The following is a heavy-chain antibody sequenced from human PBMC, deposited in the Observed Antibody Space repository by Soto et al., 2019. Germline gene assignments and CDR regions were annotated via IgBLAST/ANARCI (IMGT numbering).Heavy chain of an antibody. CDR3: ANSHAGAHITAAVH. CDR2: IYHSGST. J-gene: IGHJ4*02. V-gene: IGHV4-30-2*01. Sequence: QLQLQESGSGLVKPSQTLSLTGAVSGGSISSGGYSWSWIRQPPGKGLEWIGYIYHSGSTYYNPSLKSRVPMALERSKNQFSLKLSSVTAADTAVYYCANSHAGAHITAAVHWGQGTLVTVSS. CDR1: GGSISSGGYS. D-gene: IGHD6-13*01.